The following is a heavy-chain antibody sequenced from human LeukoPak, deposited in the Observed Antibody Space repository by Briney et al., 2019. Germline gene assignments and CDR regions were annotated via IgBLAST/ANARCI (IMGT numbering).Heavy chain of an antibody. CDR3: YSAV. CDR1: GFAFSTYA. J-gene: IGHJ4*02. V-gene: IGHV3-23*01. D-gene: IGHD2-21*01. CDR2: IAGTGRST. Sequence: GGSLRLSCAASGFAFSTYAMSWTRQAPGRGLEGVSTIAGTGRSTYYADSVKGRFIISRDNSKNTLLLQMRRLRAEDTAIYYGYSAVWGQGTLVTVSS.